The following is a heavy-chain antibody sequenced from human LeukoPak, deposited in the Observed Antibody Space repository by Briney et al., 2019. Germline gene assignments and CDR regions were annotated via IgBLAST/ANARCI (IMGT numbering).Heavy chain of an antibody. CDR2: ISSSSSYI. D-gene: IGHD3-10*01. CDR1: GFTFSSYS. CDR3: ARDGITMVRGVPVAFDI. V-gene: IGHV3-21*01. Sequence: GGSLRLSCAASGFTFSSYSMNWVRQAPGKGLEWVSSISSSSSYIYYADSVKGRFTISRDNAKNSLYLQMNSLRAEDTAVYYCARDGITMVRGVPVAFDIWGQGTMVTVSS. J-gene: IGHJ3*02.